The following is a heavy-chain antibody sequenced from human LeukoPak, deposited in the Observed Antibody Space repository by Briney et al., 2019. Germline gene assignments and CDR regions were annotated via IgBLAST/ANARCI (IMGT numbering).Heavy chain of an antibody. CDR2: ISYDGSNK. CDR3: AKAPEWELLTGTDY. V-gene: IGHV3-30*04. Sequence: QTGRSLRLSCAASGFTFSSYAMHWVRQAPGKGLEWVAVISYDGSNKYYADSVKGRFTISRDNSKNTLYLQMNSLRAEDTAVYYCAKAPEWELLTGTDYWGQGTLVTVSS. D-gene: IGHD1-26*01. CDR1: GFTFSSYA. J-gene: IGHJ4*02.